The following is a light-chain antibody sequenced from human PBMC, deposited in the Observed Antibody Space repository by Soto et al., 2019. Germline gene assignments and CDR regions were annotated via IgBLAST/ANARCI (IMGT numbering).Light chain of an antibody. CDR2: GAS. V-gene: IGKV3-20*01. CDR1: QSGRDMY. CDR3: QQYGSSRIT. Sequence: EIVLTQSPGTLSLSPGERATLSCRASQSGRDMYLAWYQQKPGQPPRLLIYGASSRATGIPDRFSGSGSGTDFTLTISRLEPEDFAVYYCQQYGSSRITFGQGTRLETK. J-gene: IGKJ5*01.